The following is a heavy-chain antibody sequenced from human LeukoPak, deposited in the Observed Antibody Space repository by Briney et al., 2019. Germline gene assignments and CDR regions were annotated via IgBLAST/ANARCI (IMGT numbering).Heavy chain of an antibody. Sequence: GGPLRLSCAASGFTFSSYAMSWVRQAPGKGLAWVSAISGSGGSTYYADSVKGRFTISRDNSKNTLYLQMNSLRAEDTAVYYCAKDHPFRYYGSGSFPPPDYWGQGTLVTVSS. CDR2: ISGSGGST. D-gene: IGHD3-10*01. V-gene: IGHV3-23*01. CDR3: AKDHPFRYYGSGSFPPPDY. J-gene: IGHJ4*02. CDR1: GFTFSSYA.